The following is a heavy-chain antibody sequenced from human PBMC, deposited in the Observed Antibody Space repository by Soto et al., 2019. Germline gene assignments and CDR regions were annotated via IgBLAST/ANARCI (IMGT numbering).Heavy chain of an antibody. Sequence: GGSLRLSCAASGFTFDDYAMHWVRQAPGKGLEWVSGISWNSGSIGYADSVKGRFTISRDNAKNSLYLQMNSLRAEDTALYYCAKDSNSGYSSSTPPYYYYYMDVWGKGTTVTVSS. CDR2: ISWNSGSI. CDR1: GFTFDDYA. CDR3: AKDSNSGYSSSTPPYYYYYMDV. J-gene: IGHJ6*03. D-gene: IGHD6-6*01. V-gene: IGHV3-9*01.